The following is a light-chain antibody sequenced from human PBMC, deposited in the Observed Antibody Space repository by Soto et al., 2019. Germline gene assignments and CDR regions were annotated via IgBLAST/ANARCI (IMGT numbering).Light chain of an antibody. CDR2: GAS. CDR1: QSVSSN. V-gene: IGKV3-15*01. J-gene: IGKJ4*01. CDR3: QQVNVYPST. Sequence: EIVMTQSPATLSVSPGERATLSCRASQSVSSNLAWYQQKPGQAPSLLIYGASTRATGTPARFSGSGSGTEFTLTISSLQPEDFATYYCQQVNVYPSTFGGGTKVDIK.